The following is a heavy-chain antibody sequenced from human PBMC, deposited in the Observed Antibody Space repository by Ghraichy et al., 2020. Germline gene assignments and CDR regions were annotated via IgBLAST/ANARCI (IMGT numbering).Heavy chain of an antibody. J-gene: IGHJ4*02. V-gene: IGHV4-34*01. CDR1: GGSFSGYY. CDR3: ARVIRQGAVAGKDY. D-gene: IGHD6-19*01. CDR2: INHSGST. Sequence: SETLSLTCAVYGGSFSGYYWSWIRQPPGKGLEWIGEINHSGSTNYNPSLKSRVTISVDTSKNQFSLKLSSVTAADTAVYYCARVIRQGAVAGKDYWGQGTLVTVSS.